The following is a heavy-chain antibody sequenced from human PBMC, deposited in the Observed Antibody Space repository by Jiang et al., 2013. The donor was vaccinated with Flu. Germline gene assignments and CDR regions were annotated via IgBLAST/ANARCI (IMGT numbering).Heavy chain of an antibody. D-gene: IGHD2-8*01. J-gene: IGHJ5*02. V-gene: IGHV5-10-1*03. CDR1: GYSFTTYW. CDR3: ARHNGASAHQRALPGNNWFDP. CDR2: IDPSDSYS. Sequence: VQLVESGAEVKKPGESLRISCKGSGYSFTTYWITWVRQMPGKGLEWMGRIDPSDSYSDYSPSFQGHVNISVDRSIDTAYLQWSGLKTSDTAMYYCARHNGASAHQRALPGNNWFDPWGQGTLVTVSS.